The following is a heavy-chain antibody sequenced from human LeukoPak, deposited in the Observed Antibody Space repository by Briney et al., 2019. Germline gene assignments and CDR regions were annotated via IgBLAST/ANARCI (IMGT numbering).Heavy chain of an antibody. J-gene: IGHJ6*03. V-gene: IGHV1-8*01. D-gene: IGHD5-12*01. Sequence: ASVKVSCKASGYTFTGYDINWVRQATGQGLEWMGWMNPNSGNTGYAQKFQGRVTMTRNTSISTAYMELSSLRSEDTAVYYCARGLSGYDYCYYYYYMDVWGRGTTVTVSS. CDR2: MNPNSGNT. CDR1: GYTFTGYD. CDR3: ARGLSGYDYCYYYYYMDV.